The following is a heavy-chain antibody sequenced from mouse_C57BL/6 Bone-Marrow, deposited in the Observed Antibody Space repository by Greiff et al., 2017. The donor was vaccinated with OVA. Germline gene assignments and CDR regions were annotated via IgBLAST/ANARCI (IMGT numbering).Heavy chain of an antibody. CDR2: INPSTGGT. J-gene: IGHJ2*01. CDR3: ARNYGSSRYYFDY. Sequence: EVQLQQSGPELVKPGASVKISCKASGYSFTGYYMTWVKQSPDKSLEWIGEINPSTGGTTYNQKFKAKATLTVDKSSSTAYMQLKSLTSEDSAVYYCARNYGSSRYYFDYWGQGTTLTVSS. V-gene: IGHV1-42*01. CDR1: GYSFTGYY. D-gene: IGHD1-1*01.